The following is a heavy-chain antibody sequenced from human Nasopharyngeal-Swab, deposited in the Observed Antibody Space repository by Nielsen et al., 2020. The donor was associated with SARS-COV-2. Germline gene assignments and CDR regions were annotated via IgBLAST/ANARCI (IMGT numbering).Heavy chain of an antibody. CDR2: IYTSGST. V-gene: IGHV4-4*07. CDR1: GGSISSYY. Sequence: SETLSLTCTVSGGSISSYYWTWIRQPAGKGLEWIGRIYTSGSTNYNPSLKSRVSMSVDTSKNQFSLKLSSVTAADMAVYYRARGSLAAIPRSSWYFDYWGQGTLVTVSS. J-gene: IGHJ4*02. D-gene: IGHD6-13*01. CDR3: ARGSLAAIPRSSWYFDY.